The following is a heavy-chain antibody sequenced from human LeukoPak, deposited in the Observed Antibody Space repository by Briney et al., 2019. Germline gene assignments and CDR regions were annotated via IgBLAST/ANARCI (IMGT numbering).Heavy chain of an antibody. CDR3: ARGLAQDY. CDR1: GYTFTSYG. Sequence: GASVKVSCKASGYTFTSYGISWVRQAPGQGLEWMGWISAYNGYAHFAQKFQGRVTMTTDTSTSTAYMELRSLRSDDTAVYYCARGLAQDYWGQGTLVTVSS. CDR2: ISAYNGYA. J-gene: IGHJ4*02. D-gene: IGHD5-12*01. V-gene: IGHV1-18*01.